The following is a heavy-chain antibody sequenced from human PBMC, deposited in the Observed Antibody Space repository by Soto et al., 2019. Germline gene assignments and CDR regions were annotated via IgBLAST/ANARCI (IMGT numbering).Heavy chain of an antibody. D-gene: IGHD3-10*01. V-gene: IGHV1-3*01. CDR1: GYTFTSYA. J-gene: IGHJ6*02. CDR2: INAGNGNT. Sequence: GASVKVSCKASGYTFTSYAMHWVRQAPGQRLEWMGWINAGNGNTKYSQKFQGRVTITRDTSASTAYMELSSLRSEDTAVYYCARDPRYYYGSGSHTYYYYYGMDVWGQGTTVTVS. CDR3: ARDPRYYYGSGSHTYYYYYGMDV.